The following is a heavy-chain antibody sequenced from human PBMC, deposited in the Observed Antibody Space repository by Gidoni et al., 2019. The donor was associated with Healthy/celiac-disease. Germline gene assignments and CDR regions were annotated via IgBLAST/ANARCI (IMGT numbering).Heavy chain of an antibody. CDR2: IKSKTDGGTT. CDR3: TTDPSNQGYYYDSSGPNWFDP. V-gene: IGHV3-15*01. J-gene: IGHJ5*02. Sequence: EVQLVESGGGLVKPGGSLRLSCAASGFSFSNAWMSWVRQAPGKGLEWVGRIKSKTDGGTTDYAAPVKGRFTISRDDSKNTLYLKMNSLKTEETAVYYCTTDPSNQGYYYDSSGPNWFDPWGQGTLVTVSS. D-gene: IGHD3-22*01. CDR1: GFSFSNAW.